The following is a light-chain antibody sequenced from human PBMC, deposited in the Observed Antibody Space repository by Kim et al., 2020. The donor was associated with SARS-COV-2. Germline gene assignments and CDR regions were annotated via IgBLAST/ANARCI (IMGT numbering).Light chain of an antibody. V-gene: IGKV1-39*01. CDR2: AAS. J-gene: IGKJ2*01. Sequence: SASVGDRVTITCRASQSISNYLNWYQQTPGRAPKLLIYAASSLQSGVPSSFSGSGSGTEFTLTISSLQPEEFATYYCQQSYSTPYTFGQGTKLEI. CDR1: QSISNY. CDR3: QQSYSTPYT.